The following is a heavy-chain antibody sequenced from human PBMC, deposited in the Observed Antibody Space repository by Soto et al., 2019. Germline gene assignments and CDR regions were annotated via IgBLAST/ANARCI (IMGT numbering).Heavy chain of an antibody. D-gene: IGHD1-7*01. CDR2: TYYRSKWYN. J-gene: IGHJ5*02. CDR3: ARDGLNGTTWEVNWFDP. Sequence: SETLSLTCALSGDSVSSNSAAWNWIRQSPSRGLEWLGRTYYRSKWYNDYAVSVKSRITINPDTSKNQFSLQLNSVTPEDTAVYYCARDGLNGTTWEVNWFDPWGHVTLVPVSS. CDR1: GDSVSSNSAA. V-gene: IGHV6-1*01.